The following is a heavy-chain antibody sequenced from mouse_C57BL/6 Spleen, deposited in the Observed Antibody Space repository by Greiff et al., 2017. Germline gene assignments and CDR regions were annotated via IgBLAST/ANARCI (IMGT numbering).Heavy chain of an antibody. J-gene: IGHJ4*01. CDR3: SRWDYYGSSYAMDY. D-gene: IGHD1-1*01. CDR2: IYPGDGDT. CDR1: GYAFGSSW. V-gene: IGHV1-82*01. Sequence: QVQLQQSGPELVKPGASVKISCKASGYAFGSSWMNWVKQRPGKGLEWIGRIYPGDGDTNYNGKFKGKATLTADKSSSTAYMQLSSLTSEDSAVYFCSRWDYYGSSYAMDYWGQGNSVTVSS.